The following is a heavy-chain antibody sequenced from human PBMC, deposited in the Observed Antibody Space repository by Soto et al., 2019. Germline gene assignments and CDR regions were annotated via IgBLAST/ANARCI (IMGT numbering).Heavy chain of an antibody. CDR1: GFSFNDYS. CDR3: AKTFGTTMVRGNWFDP. D-gene: IGHD3-10*01. J-gene: IGHJ5*02. CDR2: LSGSGSTI. V-gene: IGHV3-23*01. Sequence: GGSLRLSCAASGFSFNDYSMNWVRQAPGKGLEWVSTLSGSGSTIYYADSVKGRFTISRDNSKNTLYLQMNSLRAEDTAVYYCAKTFGTTMVRGNWFDPWGQGTLVTVSS.